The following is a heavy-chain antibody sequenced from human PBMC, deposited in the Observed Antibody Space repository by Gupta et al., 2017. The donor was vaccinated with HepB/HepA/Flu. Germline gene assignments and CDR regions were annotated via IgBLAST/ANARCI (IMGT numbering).Heavy chain of an antibody. J-gene: IGHJ4*02. Sequence: QVQLVESGGGVVQPGRSLRLSCAASGFTFSSYGMHWVRQDTGKGLEWVAVISYDGSNKYYADSVKGRFTISRDNSKNTLYLQMNSLRAEDTAVYYCAKDAGYSSGRHDYWGQGTLVTVSS. CDR3: AKDAGYSSGRHDY. CDR2: ISYDGSNK. D-gene: IGHD6-19*01. CDR1: GFTFSSYG. V-gene: IGHV3-30*18.